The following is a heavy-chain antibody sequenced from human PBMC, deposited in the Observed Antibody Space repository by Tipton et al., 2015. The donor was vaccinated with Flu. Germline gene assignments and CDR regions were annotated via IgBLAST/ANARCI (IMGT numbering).Heavy chain of an antibody. D-gene: IGHD4-11*01. CDR3: ARYPESNYHWFGP. CDR2: IYHSGTA. J-gene: IGHJ5*02. Sequence: LRLSCVVSGFTVSSNYMTWVRQAPGKGLEWFGSIYHSGTAYYNPSLKSRVTISVDTSKNQISLELSSVTAADTAVYYCARYPESNYHWFGPWGQGALVTVSS. V-gene: IGHV4-38-2*01. CDR1: GFTVSSNY.